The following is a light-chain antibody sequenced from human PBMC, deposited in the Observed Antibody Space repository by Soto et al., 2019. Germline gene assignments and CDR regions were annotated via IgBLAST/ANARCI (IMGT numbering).Light chain of an antibody. CDR1: SSDVGTYNY. CDR2: EVS. J-gene: IGLJ2*01. Sequence: QSALTQPPSASGSPGQSVTISCTGTSSDVGTYNYVSWYQKHPGKAPKLMIYEVSKRPSGVPDRFSGSKSVNTASLTVSGLQTEDEADYFCSSYAGSNVVFGGGTKLTVL. CDR3: SSYAGSNVV. V-gene: IGLV2-8*01.